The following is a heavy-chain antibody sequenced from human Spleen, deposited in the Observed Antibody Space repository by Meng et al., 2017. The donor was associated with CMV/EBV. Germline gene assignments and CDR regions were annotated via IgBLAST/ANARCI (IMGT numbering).Heavy chain of an antibody. CDR1: ISSGGYY. Sequence: ISSGGYYWSWIPQHPGKGLDWIGYIYYSGSTYYNPSLKSRVTISVDTSKNQFSLKLSSVTAADTAVYYCARYSYYYDSSGYSNWFDPWGQGTLVTVSS. V-gene: IGHV4-31*02. CDR3: ARYSYYYDSSGYSNWFDP. J-gene: IGHJ5*02. CDR2: IYYSGST. D-gene: IGHD3-22*01.